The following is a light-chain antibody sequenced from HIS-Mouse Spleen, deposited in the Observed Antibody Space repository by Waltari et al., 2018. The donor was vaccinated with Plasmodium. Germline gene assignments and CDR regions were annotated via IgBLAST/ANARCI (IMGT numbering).Light chain of an antibody. Sequence: EIVLTQSPGTLSLSPGERATLPYRASQSVSSSYLAWDQQKPGQAPRLLIYGASSRATGISDSFSGSGSGTDFTLTISRLEPEDFAVYYCQQYGSSPYTFGQGTKLEIK. CDR3: QQYGSSPYT. CDR2: GAS. CDR1: QSVSSSY. V-gene: IGKV3-20*01. J-gene: IGKJ2*01.